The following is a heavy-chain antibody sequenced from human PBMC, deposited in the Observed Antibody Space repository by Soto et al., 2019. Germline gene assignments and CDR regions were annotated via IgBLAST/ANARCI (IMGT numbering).Heavy chain of an antibody. D-gene: IGHD2-15*01. CDR1: GGAFSDYA. J-gene: IGHJ6*02. CDR2: IMPIFRAP. CDR3: ASWLKGPDIGNYYYGMDV. V-gene: IGHV1-69*12. Sequence: QVQLVQSGAEVKKPGSSVKVSCKASGGAFSDYAFSWVRQAPGQGLEWLGGIMPIFRAPDYAQKFQGRVTITENEFTRTAYMEMNSLRSDDTAVYYCASWLKGPDIGNYYYGMDVWGQGTTVTVS.